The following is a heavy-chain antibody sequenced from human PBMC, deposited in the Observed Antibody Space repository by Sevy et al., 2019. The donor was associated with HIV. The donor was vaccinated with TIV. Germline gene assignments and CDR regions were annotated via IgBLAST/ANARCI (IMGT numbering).Heavy chain of an antibody. Sequence: GGSLRLSCAASGFTFNTYAMTWVRQAPGKGLEWVSAISYSGSTTHYADSEKGRFTISRDNPKNTLYLQMNSLRAEDTAVYYCAKDRVSGSYYSGDFDYWGQGTLVTVSS. CDR1: GFTFNTYA. CDR3: AKDRVSGSYYSGDFDY. J-gene: IGHJ4*02. V-gene: IGHV3-23*01. CDR2: ISYSGSTT. D-gene: IGHD3-10*01.